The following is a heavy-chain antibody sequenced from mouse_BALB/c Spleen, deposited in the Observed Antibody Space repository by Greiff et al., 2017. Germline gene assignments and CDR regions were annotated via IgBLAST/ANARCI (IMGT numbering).Heavy chain of an antibody. V-gene: IGHV3-2*02. CDR3: ARSYDGYYSYFDY. J-gene: IGHJ2*01. D-gene: IGHD2-3*01. Sequence: VQLQQSGPGLVKPSQSLSLTCTVTGYSITSDYAWNWIRQFPGNKLEWMGYISYSGSTSYNPSLKSRISITRDTSKNQFFLQLNSVTTEDTATYYCARSYDGYYSYFDYWGQGTTLTVSS. CDR2: ISYSGST. CDR1: GYSITSDYA.